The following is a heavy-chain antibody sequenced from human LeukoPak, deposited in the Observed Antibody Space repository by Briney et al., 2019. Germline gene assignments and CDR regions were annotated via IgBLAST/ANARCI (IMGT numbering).Heavy chain of an antibody. J-gene: IGHJ4*02. CDR3: ARRYYDGSGYYYFDY. Sequence: SETLSLTCTVSRGSISSYYWNWIRQSPGKGLEWIGYIDNTAKITTNPSLRSRVTISVDTPKNQFSLKLNSATAADTAVYYCARRYYDGSGYYYFDYWGQGTLVTVSS. CDR1: RGSISSYY. D-gene: IGHD3-22*01. V-gene: IGHV4-59*01. CDR2: IDNTAKI.